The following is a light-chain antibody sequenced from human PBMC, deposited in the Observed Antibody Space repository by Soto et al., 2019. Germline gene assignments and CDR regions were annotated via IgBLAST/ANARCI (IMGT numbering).Light chain of an antibody. CDR2: DAS. V-gene: IGKV1-5*01. J-gene: IGKJ1*01. CDR1: QSISSC. CDR3: QQDNSYST. Sequence: DIQMTQSPSTLSASVGDRVTITCRARQSISSCMVWYQQKPGKAPKLLIDDASSLEGGVPSRFGGSGSGTEFTLIISSLQPDDFAAYYCQQDNSYSTVGPGTKVEIK.